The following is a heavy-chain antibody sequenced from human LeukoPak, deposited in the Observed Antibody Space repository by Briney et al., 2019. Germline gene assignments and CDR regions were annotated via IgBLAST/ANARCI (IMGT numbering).Heavy chain of an antibody. V-gene: IGHV1-18*01. CDR1: GYTFTSYG. Sequence: ASVKVSCKASGYTFTSYGISWVRQAPGQGLEWMGWISAYNGNTNYAQKLRGRVTMTTDTSTSTAYMELRSLRSDDTAVYYCARVYSSSSGPYFDYWGQGTLVTVSS. CDR3: ARVYSSSSGPYFDY. J-gene: IGHJ4*02. D-gene: IGHD6-6*01. CDR2: ISAYNGNT.